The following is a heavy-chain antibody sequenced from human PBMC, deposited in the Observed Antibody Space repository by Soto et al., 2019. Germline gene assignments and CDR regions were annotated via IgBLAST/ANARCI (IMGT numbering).Heavy chain of an antibody. J-gene: IGHJ5*02. CDR3: ARKSLVVVAASPSYWFDP. D-gene: IGHD2-15*01. Sequence: SGTLSLTCTVSGGSISSSSYYWGWIRQPPGKGLEWIGSIYYSGSTYYNQSLKSRVTISVDTSKNHFSLKLSSVTAADTAVYYFARKSLVVVAASPSYWFDPWGQGTLVTVSS. V-gene: IGHV4-39*01. CDR1: GGSISSSSYY. CDR2: IYYSGST.